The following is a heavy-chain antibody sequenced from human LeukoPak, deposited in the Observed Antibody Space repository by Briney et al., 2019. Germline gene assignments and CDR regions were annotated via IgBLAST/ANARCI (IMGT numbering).Heavy chain of an antibody. Sequence: ASVKVSCKASGYTFTGYYMHWVRQAPGQGLEWMGIINPSGGSTSYAQKFQGRVTMTRDMSTSTVYMELSSLRSEDTAVYYCARAGIVGATPFDYWGQGTLVTVSS. V-gene: IGHV1-46*01. CDR2: INPSGGST. J-gene: IGHJ4*02. CDR3: ARAGIVGATPFDY. D-gene: IGHD1-26*01. CDR1: GYTFTGYY.